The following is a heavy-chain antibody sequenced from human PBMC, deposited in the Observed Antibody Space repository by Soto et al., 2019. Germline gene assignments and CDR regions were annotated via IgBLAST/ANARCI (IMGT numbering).Heavy chain of an antibody. Sequence: QVQLVQSGAEVKKPGSSVKVSCKASGGTFSSYAISWVRQAPGQGLEWMGGIIPIFGTANYAQKFQGRVTITAAESTSTAYMELSSLRSEDTAVYYCAIRTIAAAGTPNYYYGMDVWGQGTTVTVSS. CDR2: IIPIFGTA. V-gene: IGHV1-69*01. CDR3: AIRTIAAAGTPNYYYGMDV. D-gene: IGHD6-13*01. CDR1: GGTFSSYA. J-gene: IGHJ6*02.